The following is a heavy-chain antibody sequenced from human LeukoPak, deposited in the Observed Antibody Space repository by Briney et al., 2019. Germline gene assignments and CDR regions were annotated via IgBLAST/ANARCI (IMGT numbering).Heavy chain of an antibody. CDR1: GFTFDDYA. D-gene: IGHD1-26*01. Sequence: GGSLRLSCAAPGFTFDDYAMHWVRQAPGKGLEWVSGISWNSGSIGYADSVKGRFTISRDNAKNSLYLQMNSLRAEDTALYYCAKDMGGSYYYYYGMDVWGQGTTVTVSS. CDR3: AKDMGGSYYYYYGMDV. CDR2: ISWNSGSI. V-gene: IGHV3-9*01. J-gene: IGHJ6*02.